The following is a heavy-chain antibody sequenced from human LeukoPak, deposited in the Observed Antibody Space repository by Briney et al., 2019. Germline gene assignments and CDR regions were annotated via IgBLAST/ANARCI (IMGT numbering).Heavy chain of an antibody. CDR1: GFTFSTYW. CDR2: IKPDGSEK. Sequence: PGGSLRLSCAASGFTFSTYWMSWVRQAPGKGLEWVANIKPDGSEKFYVDSVKGRFTISRDNAENSVHLQMNSLRAEDTAVYYCARGGYTFGYWGQGTLVTVSS. CDR3: ARGGYTFGY. J-gene: IGHJ4*02. D-gene: IGHD5-18*01. V-gene: IGHV3-7*01.